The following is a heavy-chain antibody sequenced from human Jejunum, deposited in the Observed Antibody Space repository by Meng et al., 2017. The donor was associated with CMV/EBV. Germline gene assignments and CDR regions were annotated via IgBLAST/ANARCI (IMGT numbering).Heavy chain of an antibody. CDR1: PR. CDR2: FKPSTGAVTR. Sequence: PRMPGDRQAPGTGLEWVGRFKPSTGAVTRRFAAPAKGRSTTQRDNSINTVYLEMNSLKTDDTAMYYCPTACSAVSCYRKGAFDIWGQGTMVTVSS. D-gene: IGHD2-15*01. V-gene: IGHV3-15*01. J-gene: IGHJ3*02. CDR3: PTACSAVSCYRKGAFDI.